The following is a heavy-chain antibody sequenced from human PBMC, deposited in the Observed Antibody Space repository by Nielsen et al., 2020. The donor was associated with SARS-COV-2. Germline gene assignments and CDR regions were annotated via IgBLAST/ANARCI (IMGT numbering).Heavy chain of an antibody. V-gene: IGHV1-69*13. CDR1: GGTFSSYA. CDR3: AIYYDYVWGSYRYVDYGMDV. J-gene: IGHJ6*02. Sequence: SVKVSCKASGGTFSSYAISWVRQAPGQGLEWMGGIIPIFGTANYAQKFQGRVTITADESTNTAYMELSSLRSEDTAVYYCAIYYDYVWGSYRYVDYGMDVWGQGTTVTVSS. CDR2: IIPIFGTA. D-gene: IGHD3-16*02.